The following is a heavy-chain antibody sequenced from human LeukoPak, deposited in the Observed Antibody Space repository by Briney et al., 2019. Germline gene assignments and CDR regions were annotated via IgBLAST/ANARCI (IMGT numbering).Heavy chain of an antibody. CDR1: GFTFSSYA. V-gene: IGHV3-23*01. CDR3: AKDSYRGRGGYMDV. J-gene: IGHJ6*03. CDR2: ISGSGGST. D-gene: IGHD3-10*01. Sequence: GGSLRLSCAASGFTFSSYAMSWVRQAPGKGLEWVSSISGSGGSTYYADSVKGRFTISRDNSKHTLYMQMNSLRAEATVVHYCAKDSYRGRGGYMDVWGKGTTVTVSS.